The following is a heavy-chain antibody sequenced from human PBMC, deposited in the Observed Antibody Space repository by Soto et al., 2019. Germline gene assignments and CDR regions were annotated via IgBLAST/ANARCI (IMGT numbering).Heavy chain of an antibody. D-gene: IGHD3-10*01. V-gene: IGHV2-5*02. CDR3: PHSRFGELDYGMDV. CDR2: IYWDDDK. Sequence: QITLKESGPTLVKPTQTLTLTCTFSGFSLSTSGVGVGWIRKPPGNALEWLALIYWDDDKRYSPYLEIRRTIPQDTSKNQVVLKMPNMDPVDTATYYCPHSRFGELDYGMDVWGPGTTVTVSS. CDR1: GFSLSTSGVG. J-gene: IGHJ6*02.